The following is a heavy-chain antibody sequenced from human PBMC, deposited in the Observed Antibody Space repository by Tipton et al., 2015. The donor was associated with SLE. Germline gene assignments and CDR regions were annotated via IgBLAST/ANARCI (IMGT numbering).Heavy chain of an antibody. V-gene: IGHV1-69*01. CDR3: AATGRKYYYDSSGYSDY. CDR1: GGTFNSYA. Sequence: QSGPEVKKPGSSVKVSCKASGGTFNSYAISWVRQAPGRGLEWMGGIIPIFGTTNYAQKFQGRVTITADESTSTAYMELSSLRSEDTAVYYCAATGRKYYYDSSGYSDYWGQGTLVTVSS. D-gene: IGHD3-22*01. J-gene: IGHJ4*02. CDR2: IIPIFGTT.